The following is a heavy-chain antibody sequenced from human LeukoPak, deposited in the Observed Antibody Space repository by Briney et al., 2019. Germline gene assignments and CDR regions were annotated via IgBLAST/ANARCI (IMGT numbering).Heavy chain of an antibody. D-gene: IGHD3-22*01. J-gene: IGHJ4*02. CDR3: TKCLLRGYYDTSGYYFFDD. CDR2: IYSGGST. CDR1: GFTVSSNY. V-gene: IGHV3-53*01. Sequence: GGSLRLSCAASGFTVSSNYMSWVRQAPGKGLEWVSAIYSGGSTYYADSVKGRFTISRDNSKSTLYLQMNSLRDGDTAVYYCTKCLLRGYYDTSGYYFFDDWGQGALVAVSS.